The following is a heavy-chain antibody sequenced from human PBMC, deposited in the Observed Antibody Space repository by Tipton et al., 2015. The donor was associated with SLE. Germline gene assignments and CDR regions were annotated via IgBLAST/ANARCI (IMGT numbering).Heavy chain of an antibody. CDR1: GGSMKSYY. V-gene: IGHV4-59*01. CDR3: ARPHIMAAAGDQAPTAFDI. Sequence: TLSLTCTVSGGSMKSYYWSWIRQPPGKGLEWIGYIYYSGSTNYNPSLKSRVTISVDTSKNQFSLKLSSVTAADTAVYYCARPHIMAAAGDQAPTAFDIWGQGTMVTVSS. J-gene: IGHJ3*02. D-gene: IGHD6-13*01. CDR2: IYYSGST.